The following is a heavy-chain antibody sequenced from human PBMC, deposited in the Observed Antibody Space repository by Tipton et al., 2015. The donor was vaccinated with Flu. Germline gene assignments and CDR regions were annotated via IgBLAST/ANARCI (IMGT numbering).Heavy chain of an antibody. D-gene: IGHD2-2*01. Sequence: TLSLTCTVSGGSIGSYYWNWIRQPPGKGLEWIGYIYSGQYTKYNPSLKSRVTISVDTSKKQFSLQLRSVTAADTAVYYCARDPSLGMPDYFDFWAREPWSPPPQ. CDR2: IYSGQYT. J-gene: IGHJ4*02. CDR3: ARDPSLGMPDYFDF. CDR1: GGSIGSYY. V-gene: IGHV4-59*12.